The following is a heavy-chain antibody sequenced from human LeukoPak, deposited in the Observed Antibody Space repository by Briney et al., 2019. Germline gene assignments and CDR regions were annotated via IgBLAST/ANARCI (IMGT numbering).Heavy chain of an antibody. CDR1: GGSFSGYY. J-gene: IGHJ4*02. V-gene: IGHV4-34*01. CDR3: ARGRAAAGLAFDY. CDR2: INHSGST. D-gene: IGHD6-13*01. Sequence: SETLSLTCAAYGGSFSGYYWSWIRQPPGKGLEWIGEINHSGSTNYNPSLKSRVTISVDTSKNQFSLKLSSVTAADTAVYYCARGRAAAGLAFDYWGQGTLVTVSS.